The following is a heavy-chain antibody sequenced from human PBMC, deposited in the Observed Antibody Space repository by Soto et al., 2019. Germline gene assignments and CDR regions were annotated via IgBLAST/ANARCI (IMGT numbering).Heavy chain of an antibody. CDR1: GFTFSSYA. CDR2: ISYDGSNK. V-gene: IGHV3-30-3*01. D-gene: IGHD1-26*01. J-gene: IGHJ3*02. Sequence: GGSLRLSCAASGFTFSSYAMHWVRQAPGKGLEWVAVISYDGSNKYYADSVKGRFTISRDNSKNTLYLQMNSLRAEDTAVYYCARDQEGATRPLDSFDIWGQGTMVTVSS. CDR3: ARDQEGATRPLDSFDI.